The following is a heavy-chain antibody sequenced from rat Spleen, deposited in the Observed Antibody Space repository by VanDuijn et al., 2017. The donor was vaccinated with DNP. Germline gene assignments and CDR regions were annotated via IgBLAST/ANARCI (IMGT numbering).Heavy chain of an antibody. CDR2: ISYRGST. Sequence: EVQLQESGSGLVKPSQSLSLTCSVTGYSITSNYWGWIRKFPGNKMEWIGHISYRGSTSYNPSLKSRISITRDTSRNHFFLHLISVTTEDTATYYCARWTRYFDYWGQGVMVTVSS. CDR1: GYSITSNY. J-gene: IGHJ2*01. CDR3: ARWTRYFDY. D-gene: IGHD1-7*01. V-gene: IGHV3-1*01.